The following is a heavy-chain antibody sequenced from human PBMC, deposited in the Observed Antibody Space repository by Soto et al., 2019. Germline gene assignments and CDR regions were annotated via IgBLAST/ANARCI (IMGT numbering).Heavy chain of an antibody. CDR1: GFTLDDYA. Sequence: EVQLVESGGGLVQPGRSLRLSCAASGFTLDDYAMHWVRQAPGKGLEWVSSISWKGGTIGYADSEKGRFTSSRDNAKNSLYRQVNSLRAEDTALYYCAKDGGPVGASLDYWGQGTLVTVSS. V-gene: IGHV3-9*01. D-gene: IGHD2-15*01. CDR3: AKDGGPVGASLDY. J-gene: IGHJ4*02. CDR2: ISWKGGTI.